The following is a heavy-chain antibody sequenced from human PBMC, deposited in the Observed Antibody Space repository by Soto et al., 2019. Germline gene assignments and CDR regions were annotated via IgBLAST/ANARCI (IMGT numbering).Heavy chain of an antibody. V-gene: IGHV3-43*01. CDR1: GFTFDDYT. CDR3: AKDIVTMVRGVIRGGSDYYYGMDV. D-gene: IGHD3-10*01. CDR2: ISWDGGST. Sequence: GGSLRLSCAASGFTFDDYTMHWVRQAPGQGLEWVSLISWDGGSTYYADSVKGRFTISRDNSKNSLYLQMNSLRTEDTALYYCAKDIVTMVRGVIRGGSDYYYGMDVWGQGTTVTVSS. J-gene: IGHJ6*02.